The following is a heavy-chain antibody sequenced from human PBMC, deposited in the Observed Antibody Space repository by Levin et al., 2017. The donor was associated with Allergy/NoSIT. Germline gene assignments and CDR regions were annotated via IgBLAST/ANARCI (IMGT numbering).Heavy chain of an antibody. CDR1: GFTFSDHY. D-gene: IGHD3-22*01. V-gene: IGHV3-72*01. J-gene: IGHJ2*01. Sequence: GGSLRLSCGTSGFTFSDHYMDWVRQAPGKGLEWVARSKHKAESYTPEYAASVTGRFTISRDESKNSLFLQMNSLKEEDTAVYFCVRTYSDGSPVNQPFELWCRGTLVTVSS. CDR3: VRTYSDGSPVNQPFEL. CDR2: SKHKAESYTP.